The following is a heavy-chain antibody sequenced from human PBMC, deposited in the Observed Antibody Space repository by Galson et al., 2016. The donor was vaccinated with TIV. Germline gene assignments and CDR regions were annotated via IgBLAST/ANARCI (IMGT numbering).Heavy chain of an antibody. V-gene: IGHV3-23*01. D-gene: IGHD2-21*01. J-gene: IGHJ4*02. CDR2: INPTGGDA. CDR3: VKTQVDIVVTAAETAGYYFAN. Sequence: SLRLSCAASGFTFNNNAMSWVRQAPGRGLEWISTINPTGGDAYYADSLKGRFTISRDDSRNTLFLQMRSLRVEDTALYYCVKTQVDIVVTAAETAGYYFANWGKGTLVTVSS. CDR1: GFTFNNNA.